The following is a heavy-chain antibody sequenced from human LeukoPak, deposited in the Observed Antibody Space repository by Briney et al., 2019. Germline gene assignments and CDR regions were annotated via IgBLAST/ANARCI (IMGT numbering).Heavy chain of an antibody. CDR1: GYSFATYW. CDR3: ARHRGSCNSGSCYSDC. V-gene: IGHV5-51*01. J-gene: IGHJ4*02. D-gene: IGHD2-15*01. Sequence: KVGESLKISCKGSGYSFATYWIGWVRQMPGKGLEWMGIIWPGDSDTRYSPSFQGQVTISADKSISTAYLQWSSLKASDTAIYYCARHRGSCNSGSCYSDCWGQGTQVTVSS. CDR2: IWPGDSDT.